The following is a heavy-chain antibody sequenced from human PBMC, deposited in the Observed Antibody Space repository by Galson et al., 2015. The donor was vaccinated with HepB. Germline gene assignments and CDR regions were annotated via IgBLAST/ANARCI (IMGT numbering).Heavy chain of an antibody. J-gene: IGHJ4*02. CDR3: PFYYYDTNGYFSDC. D-gene: IGHD2-8*01. V-gene: IGHV4-34*01. CDR2: INQSGGT. Sequence: ETLSLTCAVYGGSPSVYYWNWVRQSPGTGLAWIGEINQSGGTRYNPSLKSRISISLDTSKKQFSLRLTSVTAADTAVYYCPFYYYDTNGYFSDCWGQGALVTVSS. CDR1: GGSPSVYY.